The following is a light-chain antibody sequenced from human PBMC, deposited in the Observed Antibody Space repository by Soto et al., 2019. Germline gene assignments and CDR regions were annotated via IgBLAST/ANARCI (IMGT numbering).Light chain of an antibody. CDR3: QQRSHWPPMFT. Sequence: EIVLTQSPATLSLSPGERATLSCRASQSVGTFLAWYQQKPGQAPRLLIYDTSYSATGVPARFSGSASGTDFTLTISSLEPEDFAVYYCQQRSHWPPMFTFGQGTKLEIK. CDR1: QSVGTF. J-gene: IGKJ2*01. CDR2: DTS. V-gene: IGKV3-11*01.